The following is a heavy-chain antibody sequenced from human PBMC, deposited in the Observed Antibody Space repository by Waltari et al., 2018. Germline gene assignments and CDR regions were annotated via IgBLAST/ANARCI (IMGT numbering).Heavy chain of an antibody. V-gene: IGHV1-69*02. Sequence: VQRVQSGAGVKKPGSSAKVSCVASGGTFSSDTISWVRRAAGQGLEWMGRIIPTVGIADCIEKVTDRVRTNEDKSTSRGYMVLSSLRTEDTAVYYCARDAGDTAMGRNDGMDVWGQGATVTVSS. J-gene: IGHJ6*02. D-gene: IGHD5-18*01. CDR1: GGTFSSDT. CDR2: IIPTVGIA. CDR3: ARDAGDTAMGRNDGMDV.